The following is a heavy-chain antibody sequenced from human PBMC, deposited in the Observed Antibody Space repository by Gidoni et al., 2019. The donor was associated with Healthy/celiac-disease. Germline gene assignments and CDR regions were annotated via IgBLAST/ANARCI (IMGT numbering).Heavy chain of an antibody. CDR3: ARALKTIGTTGTYNWFDP. Sequence: EVQLVESGGGLVQPGGSLRLSCAASGFAFSRFAMHWVRQAPGKGLEYVSAIPSNGGNTYYADSVKGRFTISRDNSKNMLYLQMGSLRPEDMAVYYCARALKTIGTTGTYNWFDPWGQGTLVTVSS. CDR1: GFAFSRFA. J-gene: IGHJ5*02. D-gene: IGHD1-1*01. CDR2: IPSNGGNT. V-gene: IGHV3-64*07.